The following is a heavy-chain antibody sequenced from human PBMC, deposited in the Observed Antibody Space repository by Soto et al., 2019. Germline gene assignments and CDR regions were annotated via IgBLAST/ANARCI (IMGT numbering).Heavy chain of an antibody. J-gene: IGHJ4*02. CDR3: ARDRPEYDRVWLLPPCDY. CDR2: ISAYNGNT. V-gene: IGHV1-18*01. CDR1: GYTFTSYG. Sequence: ASLKVSCKASGYTFTSYGISWVRQAPGQGLEWMGWISAYNGNTNYAQKLQGRVTMTTDTSTSTAYMELRSLRSDDTAVYYCARDRPEYDRVWLLPPCDYWGQGTLVTVSS. D-gene: IGHD3-22*01.